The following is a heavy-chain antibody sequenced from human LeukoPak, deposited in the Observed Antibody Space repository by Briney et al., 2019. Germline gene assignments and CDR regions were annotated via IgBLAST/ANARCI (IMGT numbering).Heavy chain of an antibody. V-gene: IGHV3-30-3*01. CDR3: ASLTVVTPEWDY. D-gene: IGHD4-23*01. Sequence: SGASLSPSCAGSGLTFSSYARQWLRPAQGKRLEWVAVISYDGSNKYYADSVKGRFTISRDNSKNTLYLQMNSLRAEDTAVYYCASLTVVTPEWDYWGQGTLVSVFS. J-gene: IGHJ4*02. CDR1: GLTFSSYA. CDR2: ISYDGSNK.